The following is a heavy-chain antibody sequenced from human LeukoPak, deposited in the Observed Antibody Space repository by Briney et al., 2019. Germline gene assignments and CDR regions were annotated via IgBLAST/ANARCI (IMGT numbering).Heavy chain of an antibody. D-gene: IGHD3-3*01. CDR2: INHSGST. V-gene: IGHV4-34*01. CDR1: GGSFSGYY. Sequence: SETLSLTCAVYGGSFSGYYWSWLRQPPGKGLEWIGEINHSGSTNYNPSLKSRVTISVDTSKNQFSLKLSSVTAADTAVYYCARGVGVLRFLEWLSPGAFDYWGQGTLVTVSS. CDR3: ARGVGVLRFLEWLSPGAFDY. J-gene: IGHJ4*02.